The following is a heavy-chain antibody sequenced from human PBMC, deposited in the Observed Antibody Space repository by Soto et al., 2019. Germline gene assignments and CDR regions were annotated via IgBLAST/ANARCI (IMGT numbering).Heavy chain of an antibody. V-gene: IGHV1-3*01. J-gene: IGHJ4*02. Sequence: ASVNVSCKASGYTFSSYAMHWVRQAPGQMLEWMGWINAGNGNTKYSQKFQGRVTITRDTSASTAYMELSSLRSEDTAVYYCAFSLGFLVIRSRGQGTLVTVSS. D-gene: IGHD3-9*01. CDR3: AFSLGFLVIRS. CDR2: INAGNGNT. CDR1: GYTFSSYA.